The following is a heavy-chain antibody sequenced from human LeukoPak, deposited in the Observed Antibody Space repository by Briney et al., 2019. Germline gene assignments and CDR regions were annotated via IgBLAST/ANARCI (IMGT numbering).Heavy chain of an antibody. CDR2: IYYSGST. Sequence: SETLSLTCTVSGGSISSGGYYWRWIRQHPGKGLEWIGYIYYSGSTYYNPSLKSRVTISVDTSKNQFSLKLSSVTAADTAVYYCARDVVVAATGFRRWFDPWGQGTLVTVSS. CDR3: ARDVVVAATGFRRWFDP. D-gene: IGHD2-15*01. V-gene: IGHV4-31*03. J-gene: IGHJ5*02. CDR1: GGSISSGGYY.